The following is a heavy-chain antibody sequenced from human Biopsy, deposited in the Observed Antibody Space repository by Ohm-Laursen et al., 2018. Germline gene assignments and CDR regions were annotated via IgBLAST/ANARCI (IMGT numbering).Heavy chain of an antibody. CDR1: DVSISSYY. CDR2: VRYNGDT. Sequence: ALSLTCTVSDVSISSYYWNWIRQSPGRGLEWIAYVRYNGDTDYNPSLKSRVTISLDASKNQFSLKLTSVTAADMAIYYCAREAIGVATTFDLWGQGTMVAVSS. J-gene: IGHJ3*01. V-gene: IGHV4-59*01. D-gene: IGHD3-3*01. CDR3: AREAIGVATTFDL.